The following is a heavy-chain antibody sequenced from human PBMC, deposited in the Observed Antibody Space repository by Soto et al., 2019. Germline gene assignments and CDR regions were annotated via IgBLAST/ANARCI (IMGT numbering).Heavy chain of an antibody. J-gene: IGHJ6*02. CDR3: ARAYGGFDNGLDV. CDR2: IYYSGST. D-gene: IGHD5-12*01. CDR1: GDSIRSYY. Sequence: SETLSLTCTVSGDSIRSYYWSWIRQPPGKGLELIGYIYYSGSTRYNPSLKSRVTISVDMSKNQFSLKLSSVIAADTAVYYCARAYGGFDNGLDVWGQGTAVTVSS. V-gene: IGHV4-59*01.